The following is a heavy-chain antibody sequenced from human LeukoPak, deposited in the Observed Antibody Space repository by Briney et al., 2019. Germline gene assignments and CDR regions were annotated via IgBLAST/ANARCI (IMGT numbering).Heavy chain of an antibody. Sequence: ASVKVSCKASGYTFTSYGISWVRQAPGQGLEGMGWISAYNGNTNHAQKLQGRVTMTTDTSTSTAYMELRSLRSDDTAVYYCARDLTMKSDWFDPWGQGTLVTVSS. CDR3: ARDLTMKSDWFDP. D-gene: IGHD3-22*01. CDR2: ISAYNGNT. CDR1: GYTFTSYG. J-gene: IGHJ5*02. V-gene: IGHV1-18*01.